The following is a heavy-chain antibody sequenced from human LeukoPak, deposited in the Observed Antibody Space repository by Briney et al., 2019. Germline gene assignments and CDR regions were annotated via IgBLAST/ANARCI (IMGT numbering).Heavy chain of an antibody. Sequence: GGSLRLSCAASGCTFSHHAMHWVRQAPGKGLQWVAFIRFDGSKTYYADSVKGRFTISRDNINNTLYLQMNSLRPDDTAVYYCTKDVTKGYCGSNNCYGSGLFDYWGQGTLVPVSS. D-gene: IGHD2-2*01. CDR3: TKDVTKGYCGSNNCYGSGLFDY. CDR1: GCTFSHHA. CDR2: IRFDGSKT. J-gene: IGHJ4*02. V-gene: IGHV3-30*02.